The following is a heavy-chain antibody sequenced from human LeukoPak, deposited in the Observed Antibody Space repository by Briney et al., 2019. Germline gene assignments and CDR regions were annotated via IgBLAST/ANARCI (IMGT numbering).Heavy chain of an antibody. J-gene: IGHJ3*02. Sequence: GGSLRLSCAASGFTFSSYGMHWVRQAPGKGLEGVAFIRYDGSNKYYADSVKGRFTISRDNSKNTLYLQMNSLRAEDTAVYYCEVVPAAISDMGDAFDIWGQGTMFTVSS. CDR1: GFTFSSYG. CDR3: EVVPAAISDMGDAFDI. CDR2: IRYDGSNK. V-gene: IGHV3-30*02. D-gene: IGHD2-2*01.